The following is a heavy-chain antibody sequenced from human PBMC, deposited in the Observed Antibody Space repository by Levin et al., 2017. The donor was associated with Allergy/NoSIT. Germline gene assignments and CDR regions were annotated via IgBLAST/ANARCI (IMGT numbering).Heavy chain of an antibody. Sequence: GESLKISCAASGFTFSSYAMHWVRQAPGKGLEWVAVISYDGSNKYYADSVKGRFTISRDNSKNTLYLQMNSLRAEDTAVYYCARDRNRYCSGGSCDTGSGLLDYWGQGTLVTVSS. CDR1: GFTFSSYA. D-gene: IGHD2-15*01. CDR2: ISYDGSNK. V-gene: IGHV3-30-3*01. CDR3: ARDRNRYCSGGSCDTGSGLLDY. J-gene: IGHJ4*02.